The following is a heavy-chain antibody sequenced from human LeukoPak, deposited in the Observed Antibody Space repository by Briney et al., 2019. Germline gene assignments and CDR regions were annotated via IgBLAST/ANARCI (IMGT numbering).Heavy chain of an antibody. V-gene: IGHV3-23*01. Sequence: GGSLRLSCAASGFSFSNYAMNWVPQAPGKGLEWVSSISKNSDSTYYADSVRGRFSISRDNSKNTLYLQMNSLRADDTAIYYCARITGATLFGYWGQGTLVTVSS. CDR2: ISKNSDST. J-gene: IGHJ4*02. D-gene: IGHD7-27*01. CDR1: GFSFSNYA. CDR3: ARITGATLFGY.